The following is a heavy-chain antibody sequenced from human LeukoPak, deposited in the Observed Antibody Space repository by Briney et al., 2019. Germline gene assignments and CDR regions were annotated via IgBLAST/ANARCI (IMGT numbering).Heavy chain of an antibody. D-gene: IGHD6-19*01. Sequence: ASVKVSCKASGGTFCSYAISWVRQAPGQGLEWMGGIIPIFGTANYAQKFQGRVTITTDESTSTAYMELSSLRSEDTAVYYCARDQGSGFDYWGQGTLVTVSS. CDR3: ARDQGSGFDY. CDR2: IIPIFGTA. CDR1: GGTFCSYA. V-gene: IGHV1-69*05. J-gene: IGHJ4*02.